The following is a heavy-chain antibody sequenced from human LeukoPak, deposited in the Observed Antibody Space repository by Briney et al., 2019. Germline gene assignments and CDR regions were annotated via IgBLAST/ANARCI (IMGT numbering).Heavy chain of an antibody. D-gene: IGHD2-15*01. V-gene: IGHV1-8*01. CDR2: MNPNSGNT. CDR1: GYTFTSYD. J-gene: IGHJ6*02. CDR3: ARGLAVVRDYYYYGMDV. Sequence: ASAKVSCKASGYTFTSYDINWVRQATGQGLEWMGWMNPNSGNTGYAQKFQGRVTMTRNTSISTAYMELSSLRSEDTAVYYCARGLAVVRDYYYYGMDVWGQGTTVTVSS.